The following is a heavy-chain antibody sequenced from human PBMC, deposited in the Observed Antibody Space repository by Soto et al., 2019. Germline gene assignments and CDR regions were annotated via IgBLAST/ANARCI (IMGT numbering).Heavy chain of an antibody. D-gene: IGHD5-12*01. CDR3: LATDIVATPFDY. J-gene: IGHJ4*02. V-gene: IGHV3-74*01. Sequence: GGSLRLSCAASGFTFSSYWMHWVRQAPGKGLVWVSRINSDGSSTSYADSVKGRFTISRDNAKNTLYLQMNSLRAEDTAVYYCLATDIVATPFDYWGQGTLVTVSS. CDR1: GFTFSSYW. CDR2: INSDGSST.